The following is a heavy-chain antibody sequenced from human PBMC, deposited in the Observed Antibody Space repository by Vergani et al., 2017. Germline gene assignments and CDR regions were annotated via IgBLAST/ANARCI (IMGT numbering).Heavy chain of an antibody. Sequence: QVHLQESGPGVVKPSDTLSLTCTVSGGSMSDFYWTWIRQPAGRGLEWIGRIYPNGNGNYNESLRSRLTMSIDTSRSQFSLSLSSVTAADTAVYYCARGNCGVNCPKYNWLAPWGRGIPVTVSS. CDR2: IYPNGNG. J-gene: IGHJ5*02. V-gene: IGHV4-4*07. CDR3: ARGNCGVNCPKYNWLAP. CDR1: GGSMSDFY. D-gene: IGHD2-21*01.